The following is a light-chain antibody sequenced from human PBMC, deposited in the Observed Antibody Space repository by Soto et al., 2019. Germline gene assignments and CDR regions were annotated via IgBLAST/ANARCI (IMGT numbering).Light chain of an antibody. Sequence: QSALTQPRSVSGSPGQSVTVSCTGTNSDVGRYKYVSWYQQHPGKAPKLMLYDVTERPSGVPDRFSGSKSGNTASLIISGLQAEDEADYYCCSYAGTYSFVVGTGTKVSVL. J-gene: IGLJ1*01. CDR3: CSYAGTYSFV. V-gene: IGLV2-11*01. CDR1: NSDVGRYKY. CDR2: DVT.